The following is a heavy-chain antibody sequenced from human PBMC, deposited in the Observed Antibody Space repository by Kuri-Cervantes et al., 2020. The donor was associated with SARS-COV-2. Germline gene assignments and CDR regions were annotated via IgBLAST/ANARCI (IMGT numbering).Heavy chain of an antibody. CDR1: GGTFSSYA. J-gene: IGHJ5*02. V-gene: IGHV1-69*13. D-gene: IGHD3-10*01. CDR2: IIPIFGTA. Sequence: SVKVSCKASGGTFSSYAISWVRQAPGQGLEWMGGIIPIFGTANYAQKFQGRVTITADESTSTAYMELSSLRSEDTAVYYCAISTTMVRGNWFDPWGQGTPVTVSS. CDR3: AISTTMVRGNWFDP.